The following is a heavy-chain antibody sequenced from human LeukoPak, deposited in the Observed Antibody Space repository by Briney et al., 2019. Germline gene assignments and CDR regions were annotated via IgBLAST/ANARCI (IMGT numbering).Heavy chain of an antibody. D-gene: IGHD3-10*01. V-gene: IGHV1-18*01. CDR2: ISAYNGNT. Sequence: ASVKVSCKASGYTFTSYGISWVRQAPGQGLEWMGWISAYNGNTNYAQKLQGRVTMTTDTSTSTAYMELRSLRSDDTAVYYCARGQAYYGSGSYPQSLFDYWGQGTLVTVSS. J-gene: IGHJ4*02. CDR3: ARGQAYYGSGSYPQSLFDY. CDR1: GYTFTSYG.